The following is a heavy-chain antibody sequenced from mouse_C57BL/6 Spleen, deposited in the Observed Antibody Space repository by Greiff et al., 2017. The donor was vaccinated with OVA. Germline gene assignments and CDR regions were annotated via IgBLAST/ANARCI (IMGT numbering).Heavy chain of an antibody. CDR3: ARTRYGSSYYFDY. J-gene: IGHJ2*01. Sequence: QVQLQQPGAELVMPGASVKLSCKASGYTFTSYWMHWVKQRPGQGLEWIGEIDPSDSYTNYNQKFKGKSTLTVDKSSSTAYMQLSSLTSEDSAVYYCARTRYGSSYYFDYWGQGTTLTVSS. CDR1: GYTFTSYW. D-gene: IGHD1-1*01. V-gene: IGHV1-69*01. CDR2: IDPSDSYT.